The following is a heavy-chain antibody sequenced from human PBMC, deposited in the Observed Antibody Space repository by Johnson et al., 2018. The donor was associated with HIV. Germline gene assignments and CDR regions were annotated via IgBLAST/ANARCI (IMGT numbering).Heavy chain of an antibody. CDR1: GFIFSSYG. D-gene: IGHD6-13*01. CDR3: ARFRSSNWFDAFDI. J-gene: IGHJ3*02. V-gene: IGHV3-33*01. CDR2: IRYDGSNK. Sequence: VQLVESGGGVVQPGRSRRLSCAASGFIFSSYGMHWVRQAPGKGLEWVAFIRYDGSNKYYAESVQGRFNISRDNSKNTLYLQMNSLRAEDTAVYYCARFRSSNWFDAFDIWGQGTMVTVSA.